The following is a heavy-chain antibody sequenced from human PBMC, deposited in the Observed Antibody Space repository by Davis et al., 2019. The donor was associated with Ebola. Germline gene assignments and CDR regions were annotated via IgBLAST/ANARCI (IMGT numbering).Heavy chain of an antibody. D-gene: IGHD3-16*01. CDR2: IYYSGST. CDR3: ARDGGRHWYFDL. V-gene: IGHV4-59*12. J-gene: IGHJ2*01. Sequence: SETLSLTCTVSGGSISSYYWSWIRQPPGKGLEWIGSIYYSGSTYYNPSLKSRVTISVDTSKNQFSLKLSSVTAADTAVYYCARDGGRHWYFDLWGRGTLVTVSS. CDR1: GGSISSYY.